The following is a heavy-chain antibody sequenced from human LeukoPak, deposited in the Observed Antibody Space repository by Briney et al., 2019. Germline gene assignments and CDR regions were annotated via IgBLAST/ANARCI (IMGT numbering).Heavy chain of an antibody. CDR1: GFTFSSYS. CDR2: SSSSSSSI. CDR3: AATSGWFYNWFDP. V-gene: IGHV3-48*01. D-gene: IGHD6-19*01. Sequence: GGSLTLSCAASGFTFSSYSMNWVRQAPGKGLEWVSYSSSSSSSIYYADSVKGRFTISRDKAKNSLYLQMNSLRAEDTAVYYCAATSGWFYNWFDPWGQGTLVTVSS. J-gene: IGHJ5*02.